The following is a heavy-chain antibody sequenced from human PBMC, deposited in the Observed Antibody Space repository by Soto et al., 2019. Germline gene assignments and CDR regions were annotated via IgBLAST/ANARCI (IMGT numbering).Heavy chain of an antibody. CDR2: ISYDGSNK. V-gene: IGHV3-30*18. Sequence: GGSLRLSCAASGLTFSSYGMHWVRQAPGKGLEWVAVISYDGSNKYYADSVKGRFTISRDNSKNTLYLQMNSLRAEDTAVYYCANPIGYSSSWYLDYWGQGTLVTVSS. D-gene: IGHD6-13*01. J-gene: IGHJ4*02. CDR3: ANPIGYSSSWYLDY. CDR1: GLTFSSYG.